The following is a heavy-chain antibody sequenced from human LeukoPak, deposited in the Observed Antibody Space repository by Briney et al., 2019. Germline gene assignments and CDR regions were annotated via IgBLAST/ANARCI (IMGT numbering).Heavy chain of an antibody. D-gene: IGHD3-22*01. CDR1: GFTFDHYA. V-gene: IGHV3-9*03. J-gene: IGHJ4*02. CDR3: ARDVWPYTYYYDTHPLGGGFDY. CDR2: ISWNSGTV. Sequence: GRSLRLSCAASGFTFDHYAMHWVRQAPGKGLEWVSSISWNSGTVDYADSVKGRFTISRDNAKNSLYLQMNSLRTEDMAFHYCARDVWPYTYYYDTHPLGGGFDYCGQGTLVTVSS.